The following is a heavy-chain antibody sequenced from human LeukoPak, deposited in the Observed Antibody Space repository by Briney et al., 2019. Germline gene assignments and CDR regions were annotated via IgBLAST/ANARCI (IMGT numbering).Heavy chain of an antibody. CDR2: IHTSGST. CDR1: GGFSSFYY. D-gene: IGHD2-15*01. CDR3: ARPGQSSWWVYFNY. V-gene: IGHV4-4*09. J-gene: IGHJ4*02. Sequence: SETLSLTCTVSGGFSSFYYWTWIRQPPGKGLEWIGNIHTSGSTDYSPSLKSRVTMSIDTSKNQFSLRLSSVTAADTAVYYCARPGQSSWWVYFNYWGQGTLVTVSS.